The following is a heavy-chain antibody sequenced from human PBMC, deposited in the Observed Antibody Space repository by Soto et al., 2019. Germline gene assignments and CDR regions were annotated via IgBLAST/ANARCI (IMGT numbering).Heavy chain of an antibody. V-gene: IGHV5-51*01. CDR3: ARLIDGSGSYDLTAYYYHYMDV. CDR2: IYPGDSDT. CDR1: GYSFTSYW. J-gene: IGHJ6*02. Sequence: PGASLKISCKRSGYSFTSYWIGWVRQMPGKGLEWMGIIYPGDSDTRYSPFFQGQVTISADKSISTSYLQWSSLKASYTAMYYCARLIDGSGSYDLTAYYYHYMDVLGQETTDAASS. D-gene: IGHD3-10*01.